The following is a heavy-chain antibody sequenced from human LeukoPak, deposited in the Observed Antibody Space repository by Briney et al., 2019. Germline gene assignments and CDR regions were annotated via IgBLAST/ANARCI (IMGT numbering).Heavy chain of an antibody. D-gene: IGHD3-16*02. CDR2: MKQDGSEK. V-gene: IGHV3-7*01. J-gene: IGHJ4*02. CDR3: ARVGGRYSPLGY. CDR1: GFTFSSYW. Sequence: PGGSLRLSCAASGFTFSSYWMRWLRQAPGKGLEGGAKMKQDGSEKYYVDSVKGRFTISRDNDKNSLFLQMTSRRAEDTAVYYCARVGGRYSPLGYWGQGTLVTVSS.